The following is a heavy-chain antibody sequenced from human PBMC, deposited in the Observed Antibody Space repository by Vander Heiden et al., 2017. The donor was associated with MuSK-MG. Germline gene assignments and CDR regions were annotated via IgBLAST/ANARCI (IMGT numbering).Heavy chain of an antibody. CDR2: IWDDGSNK. Sequence: QVQLVESWGGVVQPGRSLRLSCAASGFTFSRYGMHWVRQAPGKGLEWVAVIWDDGSNKSYTDSVKGRFTISRDNSKNTLYLQMNSLRAEDTAVYYCAKSQWLGAEYFQYWGQGTLVTVSS. J-gene: IGHJ1*01. CDR3: AKSQWLGAEYFQY. CDR1: GFTFSRYG. V-gene: IGHV3-33*06. D-gene: IGHD6-19*01.